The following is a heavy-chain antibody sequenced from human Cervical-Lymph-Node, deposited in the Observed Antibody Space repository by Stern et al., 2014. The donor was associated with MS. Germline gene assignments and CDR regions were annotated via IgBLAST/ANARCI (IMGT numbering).Heavy chain of an antibody. Sequence: QVQLVQSGAEVKKPGSSVKVSCKASGGSFSSYGITWVRQAPGHGLEWMGRIIPMLGLANHTEKFQGRVTFTADQSTRTAYMELSSLRSEDTAVYYCAMRKYAIVMVTPTHLDYWGQGTPVTVSS. J-gene: IGHJ4*02. CDR1: GGSFSSYG. CDR2: IIPMLGLA. CDR3: AMRKYAIVMVTPTHLDY. D-gene: IGHD2-15*01. V-gene: IGHV1-69*09.